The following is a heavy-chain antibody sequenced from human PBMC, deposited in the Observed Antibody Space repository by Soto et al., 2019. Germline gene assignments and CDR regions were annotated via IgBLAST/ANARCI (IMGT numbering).Heavy chain of an antibody. D-gene: IGHD6-13*01. CDR3: ARPSGYSSIGGDY. CDR2: IDPSDSYT. Sequence: GPSRKLSVTGSGYKFTRYWISWVHQKPGKGLEWMGRIDPSDSYTNYSPSFQGHVTISADKSISTAYLQWSSLKASDTAMYYCARPSGYSSIGGDYWCQGTLGTV. CDR1: GYKFTRYW. J-gene: IGHJ4*02. V-gene: IGHV5-10-1*01.